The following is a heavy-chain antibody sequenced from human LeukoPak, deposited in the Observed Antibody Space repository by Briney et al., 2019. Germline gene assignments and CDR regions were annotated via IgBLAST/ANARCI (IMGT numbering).Heavy chain of an antibody. J-gene: IGHJ6*03. D-gene: IGHD3-10*01. Sequence: SVRVSCKASGGTFSSYAISWVRQAPGQGLEWMGGIIPIFGTANYAQKFQGRVTITADESTSTAYMELSSLRSEDTAVYYCARATTMVRGVSIYYYYYYMDVWGKGTTVTVSS. CDR1: GGTFSSYA. CDR3: ARATTMVRGVSIYYYYYYMDV. V-gene: IGHV1-69*01. CDR2: IIPIFGTA.